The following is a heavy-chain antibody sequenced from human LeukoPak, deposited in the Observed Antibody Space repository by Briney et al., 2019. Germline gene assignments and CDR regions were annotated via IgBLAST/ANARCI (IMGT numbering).Heavy chain of an antibody. CDR3: ARTGGYMVWGVQNWFDP. D-gene: IGHD3-10*01. V-gene: IGHV4-39*01. CDR2: GST. CDR1: GGSVSSGSFY. Sequence: SETLSLTCTVSGGSVSSGSFYWGWARQAPGKGLEWIGSGSTYYNPSLKSRVTISVDTSRNQFSLKLTSVTAADTAVYYCARTGGYMVWGVQNWFDPWGQGTLVTVSS. J-gene: IGHJ5*02.